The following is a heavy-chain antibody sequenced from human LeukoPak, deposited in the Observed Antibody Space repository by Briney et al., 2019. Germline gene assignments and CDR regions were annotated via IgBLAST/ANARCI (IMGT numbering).Heavy chain of an antibody. V-gene: IGHV3-66*01. J-gene: IGHJ6*02. D-gene: IGHD5-12*01. CDR1: GFTVSSNY. CDR3: ARDGSHSGYDYYYYGMDV. Sequence: PGGSLRLSCAASGFTVSSNYMSWVRQAPGKGLEWVSVIYSGGSTYYADSVKGRFTISRDNSKNTLYLQMNSLRAEDTAVYYCARDGSHSGYDYYYYGMDVWGQGTTVTVSS. CDR2: IYSGGST.